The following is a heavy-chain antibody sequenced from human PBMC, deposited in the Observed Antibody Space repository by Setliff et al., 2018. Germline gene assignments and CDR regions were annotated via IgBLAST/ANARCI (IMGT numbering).Heavy chain of an antibody. CDR2: ILSSGGT. CDR1: GGSISSYY. CDR3: ARDTPHDPVSSNWYRNWFDP. Sequence: PSETLSLTCTVSGGSISSYYWSWIRQPPGKGLEWIGHILSSGGTNYNPSLKNRVSISLDTSKNQFSLNLNSVTAADTAVYFCARDTPHDPVSSNWYRNWFDPWGQGILLTVSS. D-gene: IGHD6-13*01. J-gene: IGHJ5*02. V-gene: IGHV4-4*08.